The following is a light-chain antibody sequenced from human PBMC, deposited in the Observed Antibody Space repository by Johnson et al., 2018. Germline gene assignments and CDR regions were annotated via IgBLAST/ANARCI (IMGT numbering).Light chain of an antibody. Sequence: QSVLTQPPSVSAAPGQKVTISCSGSSSNIGNNYVSWYQQLPGTAPKLLIYENNKRPSGIPDRFSGSKPGTSATLGITGLQTGAEADYYFGTWDSSLSAGNVFGTGTKVTVL. CDR2: ENN. V-gene: IGLV1-51*02. CDR1: SSNIGNNY. CDR3: GTWDSSLSAGNV. J-gene: IGLJ1*01.